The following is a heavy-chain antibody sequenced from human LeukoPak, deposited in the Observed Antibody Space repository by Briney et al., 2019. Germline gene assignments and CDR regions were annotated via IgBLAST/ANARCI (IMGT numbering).Heavy chain of an antibody. Sequence: PSETLSLTCSVSGDSITSGAYYWAWLRQPPGKGLEWTGSVYYSGSIKYNPSLKGRVSISRDVSKNQFSLNLNSVNATDTAVYYCARRDYAAWFDPWGQGTLVTVSS. CDR2: VYYSGSI. D-gene: IGHD4/OR15-4a*01. CDR3: ARRDYAAWFDP. CDR1: GDSITSGAYY. V-gene: IGHV4-39*07. J-gene: IGHJ5*02.